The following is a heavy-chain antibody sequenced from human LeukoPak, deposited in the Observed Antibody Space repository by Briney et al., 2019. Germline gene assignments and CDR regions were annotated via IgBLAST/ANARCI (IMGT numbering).Heavy chain of an antibody. Sequence: GGSLRLSCAASGFAFENYAMSWVRQAPGKGLEWVSAISGSGGSTYYADSVKGRFTISRDNSKNTLYLQMNSLRAEDTAVYYCAKAPTVWAPIDYWGQGTLVTVSS. J-gene: IGHJ4*02. V-gene: IGHV3-23*01. CDR3: AKAPTVWAPIDY. CDR2: ISGSGGST. CDR1: GFAFENYA. D-gene: IGHD3-16*01.